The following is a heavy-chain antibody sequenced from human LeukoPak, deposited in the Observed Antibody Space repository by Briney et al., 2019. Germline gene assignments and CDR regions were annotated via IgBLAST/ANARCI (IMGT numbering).Heavy chain of an antibody. V-gene: IGHV3-30*02. CDR1: GFIFKNYG. CDR3: AKCSNRAALWYYFDY. CDR2: IEYNGATK. D-gene: IGHD2/OR15-2a*01. Sequence: PGGSLRLSCAASGFIFKNYGMHWARQAPGKGLEWLAFIEYNGATKDYADSVKGRFTISRDNSKNTLYLQMNSLRAEDTAVYYCAKCSNRAALWYYFDYWGQGTLVTVSS. J-gene: IGHJ4*02.